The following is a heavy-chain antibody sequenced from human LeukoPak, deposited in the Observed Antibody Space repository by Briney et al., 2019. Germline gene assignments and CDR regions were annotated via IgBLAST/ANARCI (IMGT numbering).Heavy chain of an antibody. Sequence: SETLSLTCTVSGGSISSYYWSWIRQPPGKGLEWIGYIFYTGSTNYNPSLKSRVTLSVDTSKNQLSLKLSSVTAADTAVYYCARDRYYYDSSSYYYRFDPWGQGTLVTVSS. V-gene: IGHV4-59*12. J-gene: IGHJ5*02. CDR3: ARDRYYYDSSSYYYRFDP. CDR1: GGSISSYY. D-gene: IGHD3-22*01. CDR2: IFYTGST.